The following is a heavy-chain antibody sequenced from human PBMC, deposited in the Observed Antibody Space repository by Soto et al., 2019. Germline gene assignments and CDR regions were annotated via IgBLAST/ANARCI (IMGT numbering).Heavy chain of an antibody. Sequence: QVQLVQSGAEVKKPGSSLKVSCKASGGTFSSYAISWVRQAPGQGLEWMGGIIPICGTANYAQKFQGRVTITADESTSTAYMELSSLRAEDTAVYYCARWCHISSRVRVGVYYFDYWGQGTLVTVSS. CDR3: ARWCHISSRVRVGVYYFDY. V-gene: IGHV1-69*01. J-gene: IGHJ4*02. CDR1: GGTFSSYA. D-gene: IGHD3-10*01. CDR2: IIPICGTA.